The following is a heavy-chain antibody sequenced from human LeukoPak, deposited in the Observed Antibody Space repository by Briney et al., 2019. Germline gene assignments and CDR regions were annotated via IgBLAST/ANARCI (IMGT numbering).Heavy chain of an antibody. CDR2: IYYSGST. CDR3: ARGHPPPLSWRYYYYGMDV. V-gene: IGHV4-59*12. J-gene: IGHJ6*02. CDR1: GGSISSYY. Sequence: SETLSLTCTVSGGSISSYYWSWIRQPPGKGLEWIGDIYYSGSTNYNPSLKSRVTISADTSKTQFSLKLSSVTAADTAVYYCARGHPPPLSWRYYYYGMDVWGQGTTVTVSS. D-gene: IGHD5-12*01.